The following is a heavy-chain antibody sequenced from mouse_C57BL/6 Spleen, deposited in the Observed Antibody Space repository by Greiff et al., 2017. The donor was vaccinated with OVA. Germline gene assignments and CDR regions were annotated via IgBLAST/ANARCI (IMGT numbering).Heavy chain of an antibody. CDR3: ERAGRGVYYCDY. CDR1: GFTFSDYY. CDR2: INYDGSSP. J-gene: IGHJ2*01. V-gene: IGHV5-16*01. Sequence: DVKLVESEGGLVQPGSSMKLSCTASGFTFSDYYMAWVRQVPEKGLEWVANINYDGSSPYYLDSLKSRFIISRDNAKNIRYLQMSSLRSEDTATYDCERAGRGVYYCDYWGQGTTLTVSS.